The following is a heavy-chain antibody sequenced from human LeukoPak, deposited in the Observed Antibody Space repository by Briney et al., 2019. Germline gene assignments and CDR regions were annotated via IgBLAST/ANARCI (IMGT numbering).Heavy chain of an antibody. CDR1: GFTFSSSG. CDR3: AKGYAYSMDV. V-gene: IGHV3-30*02. D-gene: IGHD2-8*01. J-gene: IGHJ6*02. CDR2: IRNDGSKK. Sequence: GGSLRLSCAASGFTFSSSGTHWVRQAPGKGLEWVAFIRNDGSKKYYGDSVKGRFTISRDNSKNTLDLQMNSLRGEDTAEYYCAKGYAYSMDVWGQGTTVTVSS.